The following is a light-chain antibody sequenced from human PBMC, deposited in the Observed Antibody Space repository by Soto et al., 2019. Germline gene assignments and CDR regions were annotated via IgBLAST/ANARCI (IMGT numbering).Light chain of an antibody. CDR3: AAWDDSLNGVV. J-gene: IGLJ2*01. CDR2: TNN. CDR1: SSNIGGNT. Sequence: QAVVTQPPSASGTPGQRVTISCSGSSSNIGGNTVNWYQQLPGTAPKLLMYTNNQRPSGVPDRFSGSKSGTSASLAISGLQSEDEADYYCAAWDDSLNGVVFGGGTKLTVL. V-gene: IGLV1-44*01.